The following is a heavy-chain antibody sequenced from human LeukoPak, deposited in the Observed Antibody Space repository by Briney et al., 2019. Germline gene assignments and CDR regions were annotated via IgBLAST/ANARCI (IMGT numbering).Heavy chain of an antibody. D-gene: IGHD3-22*01. V-gene: IGHV1-69*05. J-gene: IGHJ4*02. CDR1: GGTFSSYA. CDR2: IVPIFGTA. Sequence: SVKVSCKASGGTFSSYAISWVRQAPGQGLEWMGRIVPIFGTANYAQKFQGRVTIPTDESTGTAFMELSSLRSEDTAVYYCARDYYYDSTGYYYNPFDYWGQGTLVTVSS. CDR3: ARDYYYDSTGYYYNPFDY.